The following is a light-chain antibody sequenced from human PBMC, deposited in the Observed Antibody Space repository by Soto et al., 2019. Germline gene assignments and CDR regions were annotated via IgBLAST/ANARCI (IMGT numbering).Light chain of an antibody. CDR1: SSDVGAYNS. V-gene: IGLV2-14*01. CDR3: SSYTSSSTLV. Sequence: QSALTQPASVSGSPGQSITISCTGTSSDVGAYNSVAWYQHNPGKAPKLMIYDVSNRPSGVSSRFSGSKSANTASLSISGLQADDEADYYCSSYTSSSTLVFGTGTKLTVX. CDR2: DVS. J-gene: IGLJ1*01.